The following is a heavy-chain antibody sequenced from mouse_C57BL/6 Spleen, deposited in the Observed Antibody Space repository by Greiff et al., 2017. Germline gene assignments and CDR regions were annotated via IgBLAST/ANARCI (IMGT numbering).Heavy chain of an antibody. D-gene: IGHD2-14*01. CDR2: INPDSSTI. Sequence: EVQLQESGGGLVQPGGSLKLSCAASGIDFSRYWMSWVRRAPGKGLEWIGEINPDSSTINYAPSLKDKFIISRDNAKNTLYLQMSKVRSEDPALYYCARPGEYDGSLGWYFDVWGTGTTVTVSS. CDR1: GIDFSRYW. V-gene: IGHV4-1*01. J-gene: IGHJ1*03. CDR3: ARPGEYDGSLGWYFDV.